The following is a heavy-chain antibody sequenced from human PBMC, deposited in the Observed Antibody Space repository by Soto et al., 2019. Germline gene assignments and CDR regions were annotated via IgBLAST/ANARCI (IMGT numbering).Heavy chain of an antibody. CDR1: GYTFTGYY. Sequence: ASVKVSCKASGYTFTGYYMHWVRQAPGQGLEWMGWINPNSGGTNYAQKFQGWVTMTRDTSISTAYMELSRLRSDDTAVYYCARVGAGYCTNGVCPHPYYYYGMDVWGQGTTVTVSS. J-gene: IGHJ6*02. V-gene: IGHV1-2*04. CDR2: INPNSGGT. CDR3: ARVGAGYCTNGVCPHPYYYYGMDV. D-gene: IGHD2-8*01.